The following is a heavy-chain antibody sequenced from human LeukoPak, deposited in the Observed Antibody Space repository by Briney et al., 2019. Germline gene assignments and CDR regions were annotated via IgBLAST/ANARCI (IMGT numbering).Heavy chain of an antibody. CDR3: ARGPGAAIPGYFDH. V-gene: IGHV3-53*01. CDR1: GFTVSSNY. J-gene: IGHJ4*02. D-gene: IGHD2-2*02. CDR2: IYSGGST. Sequence: GGSLRLSCAASGFTVSSNYMSWVRQAPGKGLEWVSVIYSGGSTYFADSVKGRFTVSRDNSKNTLYLQMTNLRAEDTAVYYCARGPGAAIPGYFDHWGQGTLVTVSS.